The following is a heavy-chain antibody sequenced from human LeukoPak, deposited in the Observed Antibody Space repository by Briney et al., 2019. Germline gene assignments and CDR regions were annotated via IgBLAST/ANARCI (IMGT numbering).Heavy chain of an antibody. CDR3: ARHKDDYVWGTFRFGFGL. Sequence: PSETLSLTCTVSGGSISSNHYYWAWIRQPPGKGLEWLGSMYYRGTTYYNPSLKSRVTISVDTSNNQFSLKLSSVTAADTSVYYCARHKDDYVWGTFRFGFGLWGQGTLVTVSS. D-gene: IGHD3-16*01. V-gene: IGHV4-39*01. CDR1: GGSISSNHYY. CDR2: MYYRGTT. J-gene: IGHJ4*02.